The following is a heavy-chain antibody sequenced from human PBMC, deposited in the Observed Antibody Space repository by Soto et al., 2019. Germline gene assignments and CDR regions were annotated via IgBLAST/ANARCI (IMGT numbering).Heavy chain of an antibody. CDR2: INHSGSA. CDR3: ARGLISGSHYSGGWYYFDS. CDR1: GGSFSDYI. J-gene: IGHJ4*02. V-gene: IGHV4-34*01. Sequence: QVQLQQSGAGLLKPSETLSLTCDVYGGSFSDYIWTWIRQTPGKGLQWIGQINHSGSANYNPSLTSPVTLSVHTSTSQFSLELSSVTAADTAVYYCARGLISGSHYSGGWYYFDSWGQGTQVTVSS. D-gene: IGHD1-26*01.